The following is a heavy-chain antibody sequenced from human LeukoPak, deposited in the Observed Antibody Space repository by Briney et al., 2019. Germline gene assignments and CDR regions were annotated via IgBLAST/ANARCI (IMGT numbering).Heavy chain of an antibody. CDR3: ARDLPTLIAAASI. Sequence: SQTLSLTCTVSGGSISSGSYYLSWIRQPAGKGLEWIGRIYTSGSTNYNPSLKSRVTISVDTSKNQFSLKLSSVTAADTAVYYCARDLPTLIAAASIWGQGTMVTVSS. D-gene: IGHD6-13*01. CDR2: IYTSGST. V-gene: IGHV4-61*02. J-gene: IGHJ3*02. CDR1: GGSISSGSYY.